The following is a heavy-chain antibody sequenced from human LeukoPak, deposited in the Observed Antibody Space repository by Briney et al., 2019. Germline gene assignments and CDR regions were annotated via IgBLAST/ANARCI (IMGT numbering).Heavy chain of an antibody. J-gene: IGHJ1*01. V-gene: IGHV3-9*01. Sequence: GGSLRLSCAASGFTFDDYAMHWVRQAPGKGLEWVSGISWNSGSIGYADSVKGRFTISRDNSKNTLYLQMNSLRAEDTAVYYCARLGYCSSTSCYLEYFQHWGQGTLVTVSS. CDR2: ISWNSGSI. CDR3: ARLGYCSSTSCYLEYFQH. CDR1: GFTFDDYA. D-gene: IGHD2-2*03.